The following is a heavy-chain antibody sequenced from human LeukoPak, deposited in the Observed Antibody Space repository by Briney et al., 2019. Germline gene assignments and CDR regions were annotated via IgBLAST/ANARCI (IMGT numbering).Heavy chain of an antibody. V-gene: IGHV4-4*07. CDR3: ARETPVRDYGMDV. D-gene: IGHD2-15*01. CDR2: IYATSGRT. CDR1: GDSISRFY. J-gene: IGHJ6*02. Sequence: SETLSLTCTVSGDSISRFYWNWIRQPAGKGLEWIGRIYATSGRTKYNSSLESRVTMSIDRSKNQFSLRLTSVTAADTAVYYCARETPVRDYGMDVWGQGTTVTVSS.